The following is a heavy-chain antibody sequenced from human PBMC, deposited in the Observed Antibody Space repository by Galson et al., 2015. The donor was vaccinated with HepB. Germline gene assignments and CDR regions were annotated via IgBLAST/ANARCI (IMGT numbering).Heavy chain of an antibody. V-gene: IGHV3-30*18. CDR1: GFRFTTYG. Sequence: SLRLSCAASGFRFTTYGMHWIRQAPGKGLEWVAVISYDSANRYYVDSVRGRFTISRDNSKSTLYLQMNSLRPEDMAVYFCAKPQPHQYDSSGYYYSAFDIWGQGTMVAVSS. CDR2: ISYDSANR. CDR3: AKPQPHQYDSSGYYYSAFDI. D-gene: IGHD3-22*01. J-gene: IGHJ3*02.